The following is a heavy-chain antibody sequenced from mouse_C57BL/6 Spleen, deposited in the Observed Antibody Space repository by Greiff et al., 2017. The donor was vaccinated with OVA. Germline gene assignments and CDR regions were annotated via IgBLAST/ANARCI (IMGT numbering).Heavy chain of an antibody. V-gene: IGHV1-80*01. CDR2: IYPGDGDT. J-gene: IGHJ1*03. CDR3: ARQAYYSNYWYFDV. Sequence: LQESGASVKISCKASGYAFSSYWMNWVKQRPGKGLEWIGQIYPGDGDTNYNGKFKGKATLTADKSSSTAYMQLRSLTSEDSAVYFCARQAYYSNYWYFDVWGTGTTVTVSS. CDR1: GYAFSSYW. D-gene: IGHD2-5*01.